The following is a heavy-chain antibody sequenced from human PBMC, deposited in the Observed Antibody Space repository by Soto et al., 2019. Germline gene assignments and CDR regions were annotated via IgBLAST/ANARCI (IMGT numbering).Heavy chain of an antibody. CDR3: ARQITAPIGVWSGSLRYDH. J-gene: IGHJ4*02. CDR2: INPNSGET. Sequence: ASVKVSCKASGYTFTGYYMHWVRQAPGQGLEWMGWINPNSGETNFAQKFRGWVTMTSDTSISTAYMELSSLRSDDTAVYFCARQITAPIGVWSGSLRYDHWGQGTQVTAPQ. V-gene: IGHV1-2*04. CDR1: GYTFTGYY. D-gene: IGHD3-3*01.